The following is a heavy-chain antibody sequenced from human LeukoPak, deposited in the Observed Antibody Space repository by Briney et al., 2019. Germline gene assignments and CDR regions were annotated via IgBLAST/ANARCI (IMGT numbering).Heavy chain of an antibody. Sequence: PSETLSLTCTVSGGSISSSSYYWGWIRQPPGKGLEWIGSIYYSGSTYYNPSLKSRVTISVDTSKNQSSLKLSSVTAADTAVYYCARRSVDSSGQFDYWGQGTLVTVSS. CDR3: ARRSVDSSGQFDY. V-gene: IGHV4-39*01. CDR1: GGSISSSSYY. D-gene: IGHD3-22*01. J-gene: IGHJ4*02. CDR2: IYYSGST.